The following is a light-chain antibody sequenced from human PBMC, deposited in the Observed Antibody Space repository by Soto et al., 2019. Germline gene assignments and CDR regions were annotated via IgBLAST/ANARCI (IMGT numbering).Light chain of an antibody. Sequence: EIVRTQSPPTLSVSPGKKPTLSCMASQSVSSNLAWYQQKPGQAPRVLIYGASTRATGIPARFSGSGSGTEFTLTISSLQSEDFAVYYCQQYNNWPLTFGQGTRLEIK. V-gene: IGKV3-15*01. CDR3: QQYNNWPLT. CDR1: QSVSSN. CDR2: GAS. J-gene: IGKJ5*01.